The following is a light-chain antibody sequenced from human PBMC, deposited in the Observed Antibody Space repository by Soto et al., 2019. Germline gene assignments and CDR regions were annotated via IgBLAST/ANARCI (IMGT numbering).Light chain of an antibody. J-gene: IGLJ1*01. CDR2: DTS. V-gene: IGLV7-46*01. CDR1: TGAVTSGHY. Sequence: AVVTQEPSLTVSPGVTVALACGSSTGAVTSGHYPYWFQQKPGQAPRTLIYDTSNKHSWTPARFSGSLLGGKAALTLSGAQPEDEAEYYCLLSYSSAYYVFGSGTKVTVL. CDR3: LLSYSSAYYV.